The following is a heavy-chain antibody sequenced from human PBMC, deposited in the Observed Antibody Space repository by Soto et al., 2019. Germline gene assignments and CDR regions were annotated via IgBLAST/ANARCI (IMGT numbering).Heavy chain of an antibody. CDR3: AKDGGVVVAATGGVFDY. J-gene: IGHJ4*02. D-gene: IGHD2-15*01. CDR2: ISWNSGSI. V-gene: IGHV3-9*01. Sequence: ESGGGLVQPGRSLRLSCAASGFTFDDYAMHWVRQAPGKGLEWVSGISWNSGSIGYADSVKGRFTISRDNAKNSLYLQMNSLRAEDTALYYCAKDGGVVVAATGGVFDYWGQGTLVTVSS. CDR1: GFTFDDYA.